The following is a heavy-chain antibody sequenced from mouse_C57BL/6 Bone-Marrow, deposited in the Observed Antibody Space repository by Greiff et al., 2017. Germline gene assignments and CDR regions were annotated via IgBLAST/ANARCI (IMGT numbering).Heavy chain of an antibody. D-gene: IGHD1-1*01. CDR1: GYSITSGYY. CDR2: ISYDGSN. V-gene: IGHV3-6*01. CDR3: ARGDYYGSSYRFAY. J-gene: IGHJ3*01. Sequence: ESGPGLVKPSQSLSLTCSVTGYSITSGYYWNWIRQFPGNKLEWMGYISYDGSNNYNPSLKNRISITRDTSKNQFFLKLNSVTTEDTATYYCARGDYYGSSYRFAYWGQGTLVTVSA.